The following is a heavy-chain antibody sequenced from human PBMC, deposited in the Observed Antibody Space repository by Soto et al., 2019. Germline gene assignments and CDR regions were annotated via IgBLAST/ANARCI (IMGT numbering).Heavy chain of an antibody. V-gene: IGHV1-46*02. CDR2: INPSGGST. J-gene: IGHJ6*02. Sequence: ASVKVSCKASGYTFNSYYMHWVRQAPGQGLEWMGIINPSGGSTSYAQKFQGRVTMTRDTSTSTVYMELSSLRSEDTAVYYCARGKAVAGSPYYYYGMDVWGQGTTDTVSS. D-gene: IGHD6-19*01. CDR3: ARGKAVAGSPYYYYGMDV. CDR1: GYTFNSYY.